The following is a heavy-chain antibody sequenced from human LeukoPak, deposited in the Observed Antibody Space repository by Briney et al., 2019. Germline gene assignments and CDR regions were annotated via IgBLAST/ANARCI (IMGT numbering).Heavy chain of an antibody. CDR3: ASRFGELYSFDY. CDR2: INHSGST. D-gene: IGHD3-10*01. V-gene: IGHV4-34*01. CDR1: DGSISTYY. Sequence: SETLSLTCSVSDGSISTYYWSWIRQPPGKGLEWIGEINHSGSTNYNPSLKSRVTISVDTSKNQFSLKLSSVTAADTAVYYCASRFGELYSFDYWGQGTLVTVSS. J-gene: IGHJ4*02.